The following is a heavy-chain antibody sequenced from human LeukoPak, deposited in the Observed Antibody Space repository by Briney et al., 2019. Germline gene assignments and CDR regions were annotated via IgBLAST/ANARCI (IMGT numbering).Heavy chain of an antibody. J-gene: IGHJ4*02. V-gene: IGHV3-23*01. CDR1: GFTFSSYA. Sequence: PGGSLRLSCAASGFTFSSYAMSWVRQAPGKGLEWVSAISGSGGSTYYADSVKGRFTISRDNSKNTLYLQMNSLRAEDTAVYYCAKQLTMIVVVLLDYWGQGTLVTVSS. CDR3: AKQLTMIVVVLLDY. D-gene: IGHD3-22*01. CDR2: ISGSGGST.